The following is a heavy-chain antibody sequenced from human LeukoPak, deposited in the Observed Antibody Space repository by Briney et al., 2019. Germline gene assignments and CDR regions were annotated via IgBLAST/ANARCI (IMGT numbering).Heavy chain of an antibody. Sequence: GGSLRLSCAASGFTFSSYWMHWVRQAPGKGLVRVSRINSDGSSTSYADSVKGRFTISRDNAKNTLYLQMNSLRAEDTAVYYCAREWTQHGGGGFYGMDVWGQGTTVTVSS. V-gene: IGHV3-74*01. CDR1: GFTFSSYW. J-gene: IGHJ6*02. D-gene: IGHD2-15*01. CDR3: AREWTQHGGGGFYGMDV. CDR2: INSDGSST.